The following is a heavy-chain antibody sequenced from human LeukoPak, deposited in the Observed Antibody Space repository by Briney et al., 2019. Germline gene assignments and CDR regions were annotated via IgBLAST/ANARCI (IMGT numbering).Heavy chain of an antibody. CDR2: ISSSSSYI. CDR1: GFTFSSYA. CDR3: ARGRSYCTNGVCYSRYFDY. Sequence: GGSLRLSCAASGFTFSSYAMNWVRQAPGKGLEWVSSISSSSSYIYYADSVKGRFTISRDNAKNSLYLQMNSLRAEDTAVYYCARGRSYCTNGVCYSRYFDYWGQGTLVTVSS. D-gene: IGHD2-8*01. V-gene: IGHV3-21*01. J-gene: IGHJ4*02.